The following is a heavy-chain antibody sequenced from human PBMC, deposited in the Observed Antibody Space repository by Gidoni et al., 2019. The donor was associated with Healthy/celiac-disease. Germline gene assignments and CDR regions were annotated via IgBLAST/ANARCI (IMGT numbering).Heavy chain of an antibody. CDR2: IRSKANSYAT. D-gene: IGHD4-4*01. Sequence: EVQLVESGGGLVQPGGSLKLSCAASGFTFSGSAMHWVRQASGKGLEWGGRIRSKANSYATAYAASVKGRFTISRDDSKNTAYLQMNSLKTEDTAVYYCTRAVTTGNYWGQGTLVTVSS. J-gene: IGHJ4*02. CDR1: GFTFSGSA. V-gene: IGHV3-73*02. CDR3: TRAVTTGNY.